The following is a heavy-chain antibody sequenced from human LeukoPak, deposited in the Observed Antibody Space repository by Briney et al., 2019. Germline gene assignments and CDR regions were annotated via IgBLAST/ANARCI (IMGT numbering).Heavy chain of an antibody. D-gene: IGHD2-15*01. CDR3: ARGYDGDY. J-gene: IGHJ4*02. Sequence: GGSLRLSCAASGFIFNNYAMHWVRQVPGKGLEWVAVISSDGSEEYYADSVKGRFTISRDNSKNTLYLQMNSLRTEDTAVYYCARGYDGDYWGQGTLVTVSS. V-gene: IGHV3-30*04. CDR1: GFIFNNYA. CDR2: ISSDGSEE.